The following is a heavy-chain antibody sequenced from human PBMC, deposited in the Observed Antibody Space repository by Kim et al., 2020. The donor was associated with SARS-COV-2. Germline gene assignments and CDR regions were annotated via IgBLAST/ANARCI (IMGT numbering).Heavy chain of an antibody. CDR2: ISSNGGST. CDR1: GFTFSSYA. CDR3: ARSRGYSYNVEWRGWFDP. Sequence: GVSLRLSCAASGFTFSSYAMHWVRQAPGKGLEYVSAISSNGGSTYYANSVKGRFTISRDNSKNTLYLQMGSLRAEDMAVYYCARSRGYSYNVEWRGWFDPWGQGTLVTVSS. V-gene: IGHV3-64*01. D-gene: IGHD5-18*01. J-gene: IGHJ5*02.